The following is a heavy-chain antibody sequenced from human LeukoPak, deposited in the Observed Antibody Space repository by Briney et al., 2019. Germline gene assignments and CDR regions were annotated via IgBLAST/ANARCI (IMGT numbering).Heavy chain of an antibody. J-gene: IGHJ4*02. CDR2: ISHDGKKK. CDR1: GFTFTDHG. D-gene: IGHD2-2*01. V-gene: IGHV3-30*03. CDR3: VRDGCSSISCYSDS. Sequence: PGGSLRLSCATSGFTFTDHGMHWVRQAPGKGPEWVAGISHDGKKKYYADSVKGRHTISRDTSKNTVQLQMNSLRPGDTAVYYCVRDGCSSISCYSDSWGQGTLVTVSS.